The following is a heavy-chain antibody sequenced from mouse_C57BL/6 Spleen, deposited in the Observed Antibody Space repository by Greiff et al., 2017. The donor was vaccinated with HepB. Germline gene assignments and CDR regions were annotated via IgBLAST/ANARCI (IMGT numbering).Heavy chain of an antibody. Sequence: VQLKESGGDLVKPGGSLKLSCAASGFTFSSYGMSWVRQTPDKRLEWVATISSGGSYTYYPDSVKGRFTISRDNAKNTLYLQMSSLKSEDTAMYYCARQDGSPYFDYWGQGTTLTVSS. CDR1: GFTFSSYG. D-gene: IGHD1-1*01. CDR3: ARQDGSPYFDY. CDR2: ISSGGSYT. J-gene: IGHJ2*01. V-gene: IGHV5-6*01.